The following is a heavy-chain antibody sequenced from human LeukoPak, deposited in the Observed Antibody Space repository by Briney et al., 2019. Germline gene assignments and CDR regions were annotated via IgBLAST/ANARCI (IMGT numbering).Heavy chain of an antibody. CDR2: ISGSGGST. J-gene: IGHJ4*02. CDR1: GFTFSSYA. D-gene: IGHD6-19*01. V-gene: IGHV3-23*01. CDR3: AKVSRQWLVYYSDY. Sequence: GGSLRLSCAASGFTFSSYAMSWVRQAPGKGLEWVSAISGSGGSTYYADSVKGRFTISRDNSKNTLYLQMNSLRAEDTAVYYCAKVSRQWLVYYSDYWGQGTLVTVSS.